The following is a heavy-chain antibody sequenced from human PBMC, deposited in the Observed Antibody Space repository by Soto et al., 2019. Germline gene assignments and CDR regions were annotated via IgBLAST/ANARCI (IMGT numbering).Heavy chain of an antibody. D-gene: IGHD6-13*01. Sequence: SETLSLTCTVSGGAISGYYWTWIRQSAGKGLEWIGRIYSSGGTKYNPSLQSRVTMSLDTSKNQFSLGLSSVTAADTAVYYCARGQHFSDPFDPWGQGTLVTVSS. J-gene: IGHJ5*02. CDR2: IYSSGGT. V-gene: IGHV4-4*07. CDR3: ARGQHFSDPFDP. CDR1: GGAISGYY.